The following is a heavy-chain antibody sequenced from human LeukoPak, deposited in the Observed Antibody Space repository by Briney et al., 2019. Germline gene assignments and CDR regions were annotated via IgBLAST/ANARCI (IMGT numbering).Heavy chain of an antibody. CDR1: GFTFSSYA. Sequence: PGGSLRLSCAAFGFTFSSYAMSWVRQAPGKGLEWVSAISGSGGSTYYADSVKGRFTISRDNSKNTLYLQMNSLRAEDTAVYYCAKDLRYCSSTSCYWGQGTLVTVSS. J-gene: IGHJ4*02. CDR3: AKDLRYCSSTSCY. V-gene: IGHV3-23*01. D-gene: IGHD2-2*01. CDR2: ISGSGGST.